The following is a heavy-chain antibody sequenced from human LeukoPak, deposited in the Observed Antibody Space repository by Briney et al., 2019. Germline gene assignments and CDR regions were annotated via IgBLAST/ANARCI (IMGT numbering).Heavy chain of an antibody. CDR3: ARDYGIVGATGDYFDY. V-gene: IGHV1-46*01. J-gene: IGHJ4*02. D-gene: IGHD1-26*01. CDR1: GYTFTSYY. CDR2: INPSGGST. Sequence: ASVKVSCKASGYTFTSYYMHWVRQAPGQGLEWMGIINPSGGSTSYAQKFQGRVTMTRDTSTSTVYMELSSLRSDDTAVYYCARDYGIVGATGDYFDYWGQGTLVTVSS.